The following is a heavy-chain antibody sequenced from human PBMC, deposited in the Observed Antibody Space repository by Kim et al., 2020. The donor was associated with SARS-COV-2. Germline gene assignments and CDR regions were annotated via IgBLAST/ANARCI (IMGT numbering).Heavy chain of an antibody. CDR3: ARKRDNGAYHFDY. J-gene: IGHJ4*02. Sequence: SETLSLTCTVSGGSVHSADYYWSWIRQHPGKGLEWIGYICYSGTTYYNPSLKSRLVISVDTSKNQFSLNLSSVTAADTAVYYCARKRDNGAYHFDYWGRGILVTVSS. D-gene: IGHD4-17*01. CDR1: GGSVHSADYY. V-gene: IGHV4-31*03. CDR2: ICYSGTT.